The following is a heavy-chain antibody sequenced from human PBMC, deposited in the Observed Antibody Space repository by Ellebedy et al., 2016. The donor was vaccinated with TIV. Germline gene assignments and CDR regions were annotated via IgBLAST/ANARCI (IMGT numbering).Heavy chain of an antibody. Sequence: GESLKISCAASGFTVSSSSLTWVRQAPGKGLQWVSIIYTTGLITYADSVRGRFTISRDSSENTLYLQMNRLRADDTAAYYCAKDYTAYSNDVWGQGTLVTVSS. CDR3: AKDYTAYSNDV. V-gene: IGHV3-53*01. CDR1: GFTVSSSS. CDR2: IYTTGLI. D-gene: IGHD5-18*01. J-gene: IGHJ4*02.